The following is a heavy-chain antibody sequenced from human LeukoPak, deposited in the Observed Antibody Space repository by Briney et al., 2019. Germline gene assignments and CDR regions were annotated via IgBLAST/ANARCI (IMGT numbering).Heavy chain of an antibody. CDR2: TSGSGGST. D-gene: IGHD3-10*01. J-gene: IGHJ4*02. CDR3: AKDGGYGSGSYYYYFDY. Sequence: GGSLRLSCGASGFTFSSYAMSWVRQAPGKGLEWVSATSGSGGSTYYADSVKGRFTISRDNSKNTLYLQMNSLRAEDAAVYYCAKDGGYGSGSYYYYFDYWGQGTLVTVSS. V-gene: IGHV3-23*01. CDR1: GFTFSSYA.